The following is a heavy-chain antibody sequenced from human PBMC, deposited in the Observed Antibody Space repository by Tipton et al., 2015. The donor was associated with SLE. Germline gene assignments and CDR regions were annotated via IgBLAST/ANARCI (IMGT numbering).Heavy chain of an antibody. V-gene: IGHV4-30-2*01. D-gene: IGHD1-26*01. CDR1: GGSLSSGDYS. Sequence: TLSLTCTVSGGSLSSGDYSWSWVRQPPGKGLEWIGHIFYSGSAYYNPSLKSRVTMSVDRSRNQFSLRLTSMTAADTALYYCAREVGVVATGWFDPWGQGTLVTVSS. CDR3: AREVGVVATGWFDP. J-gene: IGHJ5*02. CDR2: IFYSGSA.